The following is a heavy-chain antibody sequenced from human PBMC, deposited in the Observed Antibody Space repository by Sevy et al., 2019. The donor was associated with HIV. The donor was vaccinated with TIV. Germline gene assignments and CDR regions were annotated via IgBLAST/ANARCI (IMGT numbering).Heavy chain of an antibody. J-gene: IGHJ6*02. D-gene: IGHD3-22*01. CDR3: ARDRYYDASGYYYYYYGLDV. Sequence: GGSLRLSCAASTFSVTDNYMSWVRQAPGKGLEWVSTIYSGGSTFYADSVKGRFTISRDNSKNPLYLQMNSLRAEDTAVYYCARDRYYDASGYYYYYYGLDVWGQGTTVTVSS. V-gene: IGHV3-66*01. CDR1: TFSVTDNY. CDR2: IYSGGST.